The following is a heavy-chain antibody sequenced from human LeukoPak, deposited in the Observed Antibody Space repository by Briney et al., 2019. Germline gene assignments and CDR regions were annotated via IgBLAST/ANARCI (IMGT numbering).Heavy chain of an antibody. CDR1: GFIFSDYY. CDR2: ISSGGSSI. J-gene: IGHJ4*02. CDR3: AREPYYDSSGYCLDY. D-gene: IGHD3-22*01. V-gene: IGHV3-11*01. Sequence: GGSLRLSCAASGFIFSDYYMSWIRQAPGKGLEWVSYISSGGSSIYYADSVKGRFTISRGNDKHSLYLQMNSLRAEDTAVDYCAREPYYDSSGYCLDYWGQGTLVTVSS.